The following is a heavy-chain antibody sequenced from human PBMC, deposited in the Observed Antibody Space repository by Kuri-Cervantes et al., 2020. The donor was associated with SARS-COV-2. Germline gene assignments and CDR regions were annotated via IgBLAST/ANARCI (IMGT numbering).Heavy chain of an antibody. CDR1: GYSISSGYY. V-gene: IGHV4-38-2*01. D-gene: IGHD2-2*01. CDR3: ARLARDIVVVPAAVGRDFDY. J-gene: IGHJ4*02. CDR2: IYYSGST. Sequence: SETLSLTCAVSGYSISSGYYWGWIRQPPGKGLEWIGSIYYSGSTYYNPSLKSRVTISVDTSKNQFSLKLSSVTAADTAVYYCARLARDIVVVPAAVGRDFDYWGQGTLVTVSS.